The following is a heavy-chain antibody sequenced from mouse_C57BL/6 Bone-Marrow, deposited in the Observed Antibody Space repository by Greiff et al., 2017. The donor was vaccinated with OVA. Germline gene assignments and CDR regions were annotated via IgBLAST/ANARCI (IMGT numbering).Heavy chain of an antibody. J-gene: IGHJ1*03. CDR2: INPNNGGT. CDR1: GYTFTDYN. D-gene: IGHD1-1*01. Sequence: EVQLQQSGPELVKPGASVTIPCKASGYTFTDYNMDWVKQSHGKSLEWIGDINPNNGGTIYNQKFKGKATLTVDKSSSTAYMELRSLTSEDTAVYYCARFPYVSSPGDVWGTGTTITVSS. V-gene: IGHV1-18*01. CDR3: ARFPYVSSPGDV.